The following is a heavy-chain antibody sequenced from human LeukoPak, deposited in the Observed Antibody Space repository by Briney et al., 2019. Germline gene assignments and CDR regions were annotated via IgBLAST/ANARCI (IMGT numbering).Heavy chain of an antibody. CDR3: AKNIAAPTTPFDY. D-gene: IGHD6-13*01. CDR1: GFGFTNYA. J-gene: IGHJ4*02. V-gene: IGHV3-23*01. Sequence: GGSLRLSCVASGFGFTNYAMSWVRQAPGKGLEWVSGISGSGGTTYYADSVKGRFTISRDNSKNTPYLQMNYLRAEDTALYYCAKNIAAPTTPFDYWGQGTLVTVSS. CDR2: ISGSGGTT.